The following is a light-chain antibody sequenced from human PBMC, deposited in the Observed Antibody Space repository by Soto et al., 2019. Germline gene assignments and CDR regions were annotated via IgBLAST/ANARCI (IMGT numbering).Light chain of an antibody. J-gene: IGKJ4*01. V-gene: IGKV3-15*01. CDR3: QQYNNWPRAT. CDR1: QSISSN. Sequence: EIVMTQSPATLSVSPGERATLSCRASQSISSNLAWYQQKPGQAPRLLMFRTSSRATGFPARFSGSGSGTEFNLTISSRQSEDFGVYYWQQYNNWPRATFGGGTKVEIK. CDR2: RTS.